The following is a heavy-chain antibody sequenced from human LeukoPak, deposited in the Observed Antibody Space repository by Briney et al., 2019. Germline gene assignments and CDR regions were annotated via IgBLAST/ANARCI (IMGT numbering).Heavy chain of an antibody. D-gene: IGHD3-3*01. CDR3: ARVPSRGDYDFWSGNFGAFDI. CDR2: IYYSGST. Sequence: SETLSLTCTVSGGSISSYYWSWIRQPPGKGLEWIGYIYYSGSTNYNPSLKSRVTMSVDTSKNQFSLKLSSVTAADTAVYYCARVPSRGDYDFWSGNFGAFDIWGQGTMVTVSS. J-gene: IGHJ3*02. CDR1: GGSISSYY. V-gene: IGHV4-59*12.